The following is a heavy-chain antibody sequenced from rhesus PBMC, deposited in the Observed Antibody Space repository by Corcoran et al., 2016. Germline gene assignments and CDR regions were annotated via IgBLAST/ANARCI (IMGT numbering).Heavy chain of an antibody. D-gene: IGHD6-31*01. V-gene: IGHV4-65*01. CDR3: ARDEGIAAALVDV. Sequence: QVQLQESGPGLVKPSATLSLTCAVSGGSISSPKWWSWIRQPPGQGLEWIGYISGSSGRTYYNPSLKSRVTISTDTSKNQLSLKLSSVTAADTAVYYCARDEGIAAALVDVWGPGVLVTVSS. CDR2: ISGSSGRT. J-gene: IGHJ5-1*01. CDR1: GGSISSPKW.